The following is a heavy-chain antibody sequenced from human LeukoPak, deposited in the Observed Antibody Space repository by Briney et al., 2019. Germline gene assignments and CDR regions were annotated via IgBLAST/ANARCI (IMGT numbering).Heavy chain of an antibody. CDR2: INSDGSGT. CDR3: ARDRLTNDAFDI. D-gene: IGHD2-8*01. Sequence: QPGGSLRLSCAASGFTFNSYWMNWVRQAPGKGLEWVSRINSDGSGTSYADFVKGRFTISRDNSKNTLYLQMNSLRAEDTAMYYCARDRLTNDAFDIWGQGTMVTVSS. V-gene: IGHV3-74*01. J-gene: IGHJ3*02. CDR1: GFTFNSYW.